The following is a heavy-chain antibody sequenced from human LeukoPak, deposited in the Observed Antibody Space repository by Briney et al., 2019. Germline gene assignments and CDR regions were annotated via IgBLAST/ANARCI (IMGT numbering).Heavy chain of an antibody. J-gene: IGHJ4*02. D-gene: IGHD2-2*01. Sequence: GASVTVSCKVSGSTLTELSMHWVRQAPGKGLEWMGGFDPEDGETIYAQKFQGRVTMTEDTSTDTAYMELSSLRSEDTAVYYCATVPYCRSTSCYFDYWGEGTLVTVSS. CDR2: FDPEDGET. V-gene: IGHV1-24*01. CDR3: ATVPYCRSTSCYFDY. CDR1: GSTLTELS.